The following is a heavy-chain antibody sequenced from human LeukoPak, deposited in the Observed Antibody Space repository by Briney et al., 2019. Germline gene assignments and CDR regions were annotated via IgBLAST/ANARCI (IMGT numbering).Heavy chain of an antibody. CDR2: ISASGDNT. V-gene: IGHV3-23*01. Sequence: QPGGSLRLSCAASGFIFSNYAMSWVRQAPGKGLEWVSGISASGDNTYYADSVKGRFTISRDNSKNTLYLQMNSLRAEDTAVYYCARTPGFPPRTFFDYWGQGTLVTVSS. D-gene: IGHD1-14*01. J-gene: IGHJ4*02. CDR1: GFIFSNYA. CDR3: ARTPGFPPRTFFDY.